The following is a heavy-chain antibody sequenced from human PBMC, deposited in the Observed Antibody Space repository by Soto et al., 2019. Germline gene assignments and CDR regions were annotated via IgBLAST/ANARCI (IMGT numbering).Heavy chain of an antibody. CDR2: ISSSSSTI. CDR1: GFTFSSYS. Sequence: EVQLVESGGGLVQPGGSLRLSCAASGFTFSSYSMNWVRQAPGKGLEWVSYISSSSSTIYYADSVKGRFTISRDNAKNSPYLQMNSLRGEDTAVYYCARGGLELRPTRLDYWGQGTLVSVSS. D-gene: IGHD1-7*01. J-gene: IGHJ4*02. V-gene: IGHV3-48*01. CDR3: ARGGLELRPTRLDY.